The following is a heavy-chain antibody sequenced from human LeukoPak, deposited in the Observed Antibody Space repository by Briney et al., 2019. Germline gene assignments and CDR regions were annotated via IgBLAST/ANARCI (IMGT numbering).Heavy chain of an antibody. J-gene: IGHJ5*02. Sequence: SETLSLTCTVSGGSISSGGYYWSWIRQHPGKGLEWIGYIYYSGSTYYNPSLKSRVTISVDTSKNQFSLKLSSVTAADTAVYYCARVVRFLEWLSPGSNWFDPWGQGTLVTVSS. D-gene: IGHD3-3*01. CDR1: GGSISSGGYY. V-gene: IGHV4-31*03. CDR2: IYYSGST. CDR3: ARVVRFLEWLSPGSNWFDP.